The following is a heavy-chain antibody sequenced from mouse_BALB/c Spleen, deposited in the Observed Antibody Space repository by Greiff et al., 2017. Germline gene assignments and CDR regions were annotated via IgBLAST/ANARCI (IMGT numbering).Heavy chain of an antibody. Sequence: EVQLQQSGAELVKPGASVKLSCTASGFNIKDPYMHWVKQRPEQGLEWIGRIDPANGNTKYDPKFQGKATITADTSSNTAYLQLSSLTSEDTAVYYCAGYYWYDEWGQGTLVTVSA. CDR1: GFNIKDPY. J-gene: IGHJ3*02. CDR2: IDPANGNT. V-gene: IGHV14-3*02. CDR3: AGYYWYDE. D-gene: IGHD2-14*01.